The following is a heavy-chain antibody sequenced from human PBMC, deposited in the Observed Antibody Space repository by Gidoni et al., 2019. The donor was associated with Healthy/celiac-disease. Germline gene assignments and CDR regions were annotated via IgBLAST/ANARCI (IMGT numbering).Heavy chain of an antibody. V-gene: IGHV4-30-2*01. CDR2: IYHSGST. Sequence: QLQLQESGSGLVKPSQTLSLTCAVSGGSLSSGGYSWSWIRQPPGKGLEWIGYIYHSGSTYYNPSLKSRVTISVDRSKNQFSLKLSSVTAADTAVYYCARALNGSPYYYYGMDVWGQGTTVTVSS. D-gene: IGHD3-10*01. CDR1: GGSLSSGGYS. CDR3: ARALNGSPYYYYGMDV. J-gene: IGHJ6*02.